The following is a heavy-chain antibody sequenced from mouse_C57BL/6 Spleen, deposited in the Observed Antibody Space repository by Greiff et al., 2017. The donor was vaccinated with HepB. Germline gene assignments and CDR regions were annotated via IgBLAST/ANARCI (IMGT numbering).Heavy chain of an antibody. Sequence: QVQLKQSGAELVKPGASVKISCKASGYAFSSYWMNWVKQRPGKGLEWIGQIYPGDGDTNYNGKFKGKATLTADKSSSTAYMQLSSLTSEDSAVYFCARSAVVATSRYYFDYWGQGTTLTVSS. CDR2: IYPGDGDT. CDR1: GYAFSSYW. V-gene: IGHV1-80*01. CDR3: ARSAVVATSRYYFDY. J-gene: IGHJ2*01. D-gene: IGHD1-1*01.